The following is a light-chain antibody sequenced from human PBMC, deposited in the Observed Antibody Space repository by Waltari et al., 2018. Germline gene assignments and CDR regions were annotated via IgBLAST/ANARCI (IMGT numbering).Light chain of an antibody. CDR3: SSYMDTTTLEL. CDR2: DVT. Sequence: QSVLTQPASVSGSPGQSITIPCTGTSSDIGSYNYVSWYQQHPGKAPKLIIYDVTNRPSGVSTRFSGSKSGNTASLTISGLQAEDEADYYCSSYMDTTTLELFGGGTSLTVL. J-gene: IGLJ2*01. CDR1: SSDIGSYNY. V-gene: IGLV2-14*03.